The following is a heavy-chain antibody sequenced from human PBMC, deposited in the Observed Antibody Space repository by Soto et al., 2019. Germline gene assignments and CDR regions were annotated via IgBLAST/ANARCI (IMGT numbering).Heavy chain of an antibody. Sequence: VQVLESGGGLVQPGGSLRLSCAASGFTCSSYDMSWVRQAPGKGLEWVSTILVGGSTHYPDSVKGRSTISRDNSKNTVFLQMNSLTAGDTAVYYWAKATATGGGAFDICGQGTVVTVSS. CDR3: AKATATGGGAFDI. V-gene: IGHV3-23*01. CDR2: ILVGGST. CDR1: GFTCSSYD. D-gene: IGHD2-8*02. J-gene: IGHJ3*02.